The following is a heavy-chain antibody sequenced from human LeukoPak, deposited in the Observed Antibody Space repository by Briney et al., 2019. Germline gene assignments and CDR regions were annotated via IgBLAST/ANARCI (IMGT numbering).Heavy chain of an antibody. V-gene: IGHV3-53*01. Sequence: GGSLRLSCAASGPTVSSNCMSWVRQAPGKGLEWVSFIYSGGNTNYAETVKGRFTISRDNSKNTVHLQMNSRRAEDTAMYYCARNFGGGDSSGPYYWGQGTLVTVSS. D-gene: IGHD3-22*01. J-gene: IGHJ4*02. CDR3: ARNFGGGDSSGPYY. CDR2: IYSGGNT. CDR1: GPTVSSNC.